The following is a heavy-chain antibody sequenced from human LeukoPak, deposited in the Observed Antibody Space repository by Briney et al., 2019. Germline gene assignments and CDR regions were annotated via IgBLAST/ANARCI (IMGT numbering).Heavy chain of an antibody. CDR2: LKSIPDGGTT. CDR3: QFFFLGYSEDY. V-gene: IGHV3-15*01. Sequence: PGGSLRLSCATSGLNFTYAWMSWVRQAPGKGLEWVGRLKSIPDGGTTDYAAPVKGRFNISRDDSRNTLYLQMNSLKTEDTGLYYCQFFFLGYSEDYWGQGSLVAVTS. CDR1: GLNFTYAW. J-gene: IGHJ4*02. D-gene: IGHD3-22*01.